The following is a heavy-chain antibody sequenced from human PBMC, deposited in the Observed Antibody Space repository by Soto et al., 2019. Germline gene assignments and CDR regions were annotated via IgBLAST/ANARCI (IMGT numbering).Heavy chain of an antibody. Sequence: ASVKVSCKAPGYTFTGYAMHWVRQAPGQRLEWMGWINAGNGNTKYSQKFQGRVTITRDTSASTAYMELSSLRSEDTAVYYCARAVAVAADFDYWGQGTLVTVS. CDR2: INAGNGNT. D-gene: IGHD6-19*01. V-gene: IGHV1-3*01. CDR1: GYTFTGYA. J-gene: IGHJ4*02. CDR3: ARAVAVAADFDY.